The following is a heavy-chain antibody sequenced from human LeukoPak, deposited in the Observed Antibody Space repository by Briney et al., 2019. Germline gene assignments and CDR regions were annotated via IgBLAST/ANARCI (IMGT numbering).Heavy chain of an antibody. V-gene: IGHV3-7*01. CDR1: GFTLSSYW. J-gene: IGHJ4*02. CDR2: IKQDGSEK. D-gene: IGHD6-13*01. Sequence: GGSLRLSCAASGFTLSSYWVSWVRQAPGKGLEWVANIKQDGSEKYYVDSVKGRFTISRDNAKNSLYLQMNSLRAEDTAVYYCARTHSSSWYGGDNFDYWGQGTLVTVSS. CDR3: ARTHSSSWYGGDNFDY.